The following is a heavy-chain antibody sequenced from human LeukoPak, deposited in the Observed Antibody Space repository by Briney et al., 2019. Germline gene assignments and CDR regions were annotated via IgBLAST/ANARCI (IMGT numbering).Heavy chain of an antibody. CDR2: ISSSSSYI. CDR1: GFTFSSYS. V-gene: IGHV3-21*01. D-gene: IGHD1-26*01. Sequence: GGSLRLSCAASGFTFSSYSMNWVRQAPGKGLEWVSSISSSSSYIYYADSVKGRFTISRDNAKNSLYLQMNSLRAEDTAVYYCARVQRGARRYYYYSMDVWGQGTTVTVSS. J-gene: IGHJ6*02. CDR3: ARVQRGARRYYYYSMDV.